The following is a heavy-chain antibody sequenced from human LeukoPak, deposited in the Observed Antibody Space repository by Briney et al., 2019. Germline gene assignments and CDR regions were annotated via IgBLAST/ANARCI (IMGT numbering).Heavy chain of an antibody. J-gene: IGHJ4*02. CDR2: IRGSGDRT. V-gene: IGHV3-23*01. D-gene: IGHD1-26*01. Sequence: GGSLRLSCAASGFTFSSYGMSWVRQAPGKGLEWVSGIRGSGDRTFYADSVKGRFAISRDNSENTVYLQMSSLRVEDTAVYYCAKAAVGDVFSFDYWGQGTLVTVSS. CDR1: GFTFSSYG. CDR3: AKAAVGDVFSFDY.